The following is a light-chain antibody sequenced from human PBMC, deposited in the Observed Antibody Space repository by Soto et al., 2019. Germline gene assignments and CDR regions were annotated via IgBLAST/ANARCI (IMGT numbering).Light chain of an antibody. V-gene: IGKV1-9*01. J-gene: IGKJ4*01. Sequence: DIKLTQSPSFLSASVGDRVIITCRASQGISSYLGWYQQKPGKAPKLLIYAASTLQSGVPSRFSGSGSGTEFTLTISSLQPEDFASYFCQQLNSYPLTVGGGTKVEIK. CDR2: AAS. CDR3: QQLNSYPLT. CDR1: QGISSY.